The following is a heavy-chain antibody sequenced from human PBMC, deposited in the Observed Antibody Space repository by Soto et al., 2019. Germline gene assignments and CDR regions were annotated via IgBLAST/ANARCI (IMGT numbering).Heavy chain of an antibody. CDR3: AKAHYYDSSGYYYKGSYFDY. CDR2: ISGSGGST. Sequence: EVQLLESGGGLVQPGGSLRLSCAASGFTFSSYAMSWVRQAPGKGLEWVSAISGSGGSTYYADSVKGRFTISRDNSKNTLYLQMNSRRAEDTAVYYCAKAHYYDSSGYYYKGSYFDYWGQGTLVTVST. D-gene: IGHD3-22*01. J-gene: IGHJ4*02. V-gene: IGHV3-23*01. CDR1: GFTFSSYA.